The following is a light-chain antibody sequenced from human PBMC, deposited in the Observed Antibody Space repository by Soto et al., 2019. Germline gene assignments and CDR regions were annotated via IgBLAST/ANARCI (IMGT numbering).Light chain of an antibody. J-gene: IGKJ2*01. Sequence: EIVMTQSPATLSVSPGERVTLSCRASQSVSRNFAWYRQKPGQAPTLLIYGASTRATGIPDRFRGSGSGTESTLTISSLQSEDFAVYYCQQYNNWPYTFGQGTKLEIK. V-gene: IGKV3-15*01. CDR2: GAS. CDR3: QQYNNWPYT. CDR1: QSVSRN.